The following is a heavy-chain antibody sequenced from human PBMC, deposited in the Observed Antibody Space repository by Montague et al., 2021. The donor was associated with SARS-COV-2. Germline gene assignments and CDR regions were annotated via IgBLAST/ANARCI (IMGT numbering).Heavy chain of an antibody. CDR1: GGSISSYY. J-gene: IGHJ6*02. Sequence: SETLSLTCTVSGGSISSYYWSWIRQPPGKGLEWIWYVYYCGSTNYNPSLTRRVPISVYTSKNQFSLKLSSVTAAATAAYYCSGISKYRYGINYYGMDVWGQGTMVTVSS. D-gene: IGHD5-18*01. CDR3: SGISKYRYGINYYGMDV. CDR2: VYYCGST. V-gene: IGHV4-59*01.